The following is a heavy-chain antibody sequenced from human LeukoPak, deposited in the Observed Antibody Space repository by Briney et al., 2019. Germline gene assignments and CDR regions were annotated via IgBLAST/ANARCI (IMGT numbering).Heavy chain of an antibody. V-gene: IGHV3-74*01. D-gene: IGHD4-17*01. CDR2: INSDGSST. J-gene: IGHJ4*02. Sequence: PGGSLRLSCAASGFTFSSYWMHWVRQAPGKGLVWVSRINSDGSSTSYADSMKGRFTISRDNAKNTLYLQMNSLRAEGTAVYYCARDEDYGDYADYWGQGTLVTVSS. CDR1: GFTFSSYW. CDR3: ARDEDYGDYADY.